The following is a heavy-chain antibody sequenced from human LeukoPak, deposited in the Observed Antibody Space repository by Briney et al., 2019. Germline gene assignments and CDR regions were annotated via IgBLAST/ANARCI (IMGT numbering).Heavy chain of an antibody. CDR2: ISAYNGNT. V-gene: IGHV1-18*01. D-gene: IGHD4-17*01. CDR3: ARRFAVTTNYYYYGMDV. CDR1: GYTFTSYG. J-gene: IGHJ6*02. Sequence: ASVKVSCKASGYTFTSYGISWVRQAPGQGLEWMGWISAYNGNTNYAQKLQGRVTTTTDTSTSTAYMELRSLRSEDTAVYYCARRFAVTTNYYYYGMDVWGQGTTVTVSS.